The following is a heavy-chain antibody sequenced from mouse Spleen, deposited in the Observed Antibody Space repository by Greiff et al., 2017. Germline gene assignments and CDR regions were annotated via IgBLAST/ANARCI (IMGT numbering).Heavy chain of an antibody. D-gene: IGHD1-1*01. Sequence: EVQGVESGGGLVQPGGSRKLSCAASGFTFSSFGMHWVRQAPEKGLEWVAYISSGSSTIYYADTVKGRFTISRDNPKNTLFLQMTSLRSEDTAMYYCARQRYYGYWYFDVWGAGTTVTVSS. CDR2: ISSGSSTI. CDR1: GFTFSSFG. CDR3: ARQRYYGYWYFDV. V-gene: IGHV5-17*02. J-gene: IGHJ1*01.